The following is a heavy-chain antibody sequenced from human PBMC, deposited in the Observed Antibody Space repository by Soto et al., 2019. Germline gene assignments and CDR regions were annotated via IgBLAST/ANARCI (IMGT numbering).Heavy chain of an antibody. CDR3: ARDGRGEYCSGGSCSYNWFDP. V-gene: IGHV3-30-3*01. J-gene: IGHJ5*02. Sequence: QVQLVESGGGVVQPGRSLRLSCAASGFTFSSYAMHWVRQAPGKGLEWVAVISYDGSNKYYADSVKGRFTISRDNSKNTLYLQMNSLRAEDTAVYYCARDGRGEYCSGGSCSYNWFDPWGQGTLVTVSS. CDR2: ISYDGSNK. CDR1: GFTFSSYA. D-gene: IGHD2-15*01.